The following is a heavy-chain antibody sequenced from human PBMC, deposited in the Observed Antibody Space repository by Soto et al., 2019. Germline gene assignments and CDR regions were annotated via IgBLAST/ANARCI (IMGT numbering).Heavy chain of an antibody. D-gene: IGHD1-20*01. CDR1: GGSISGSYYY. Sequence: SGNLALTCAVSGGSISGSYYYWAWLRQSPGKGPEWIGSVFYTGFTSYNPSLESRVSVSVDTSKSQFSLKLSAVTAADTAVYYCATSQKGYNWNYFDHWGQGALVTVS. J-gene: IGHJ4*02. V-gene: IGHV4-39*01. CDR2: VFYTGFT. CDR3: ATSQKGYNWNYFDH.